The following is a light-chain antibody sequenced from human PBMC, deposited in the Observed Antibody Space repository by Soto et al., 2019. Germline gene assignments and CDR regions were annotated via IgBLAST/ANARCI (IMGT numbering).Light chain of an antibody. J-gene: IGKJ5*01. CDR3: QQRSNWIT. V-gene: IGKV3-11*01. CDR1: QSVSSY. CDR2: DAS. Sequence: EVEFTQSPATVSLYPGERATLHCRASQSVSSYLAWYQQKPGQAPRLLIYDASNRATGIPARFSGSGSGTDFTLTISSLEPEDFAVYYCQQRSNWITFGQGTRLEIK.